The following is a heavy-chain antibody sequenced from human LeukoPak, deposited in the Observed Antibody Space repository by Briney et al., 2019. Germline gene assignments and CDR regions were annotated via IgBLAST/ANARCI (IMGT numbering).Heavy chain of an antibody. CDR3: ARGSDSSSWYADPEGLHY. D-gene: IGHD6-13*01. J-gene: IGHJ4*02. CDR2: IYYSGST. CDR1: GGAISSGGYY. Sequence: SETLSLTCTVSGGAISSGGYYWSWIRQHPGKGLEWIGYIYYSGSTYYNPSLKSRVTISVDTSKNQFSLKLSSVTAADTAVYYCARGSDSSSWYADPEGLHYWGQGTLVTVSS. V-gene: IGHV4-31*03.